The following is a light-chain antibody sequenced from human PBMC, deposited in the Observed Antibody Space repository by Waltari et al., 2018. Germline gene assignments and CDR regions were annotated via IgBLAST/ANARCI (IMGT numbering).Light chain of an antibody. J-gene: IGKJ1*01. CDR2: YAS. CDR3: QQVNSFPRT. CDR1: QGISSR. V-gene: IGKV1-12*01. Sequence: DIQMTQSPSSVSASVGDRVTLTCRASQGISSRLAWYQQKPGKAPKHLIYYASSLHSGVPSRFSGSGSGTDFTLTIRSLQPEDFSTYYCQQVNSFPRTFGQGTKVEVK.